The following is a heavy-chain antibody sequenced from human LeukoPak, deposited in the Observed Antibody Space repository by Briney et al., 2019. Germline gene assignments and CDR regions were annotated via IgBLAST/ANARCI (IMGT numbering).Heavy chain of an antibody. J-gene: IGHJ4*02. CDR1: GFTFSSYW. D-gene: IGHD3-9*01. Sequence: GGSLRLSCAASGFTFSSYWMHWVRQAPGKGLVWVSRINSDGSSTYYADSVKGRFTISRDNSKNTLYLQMNSLRAEDTAVYYCAKDPLLDNILTGLDLDYWGQGTLVTVSS. CDR3: AKDPLLDNILTGLDLDY. V-gene: IGHV3-74*01. CDR2: INSDGSST.